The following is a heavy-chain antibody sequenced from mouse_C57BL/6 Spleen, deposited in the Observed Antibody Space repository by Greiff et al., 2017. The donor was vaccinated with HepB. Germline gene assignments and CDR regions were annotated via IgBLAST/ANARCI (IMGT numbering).Heavy chain of an antibody. Sequence: QVQLQQPGAELVRPGPSVKLSCKASGYTFTSYWMHWVKQRPGQGLEWIGVIDPSDSYTNYNQKFKGKATLTVDTSSSTAYMQLSSLTSEDSAVYYCARFITTVVADYFDYWGQGTTLTVSS. CDR1: GYTFTSYW. CDR2: IDPSDSYT. V-gene: IGHV1-59*01. J-gene: IGHJ2*01. CDR3: ARFITTVVADYFDY. D-gene: IGHD1-1*01.